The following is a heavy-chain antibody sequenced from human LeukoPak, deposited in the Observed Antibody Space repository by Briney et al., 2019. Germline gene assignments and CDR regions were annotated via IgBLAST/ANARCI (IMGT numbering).Heavy chain of an antibody. J-gene: IGHJ6*02. Sequence: ASVKVSCKASGYTFTSYDINWVRQATGQGLEWMGWMNPNSGNTGYAQKFQGRVTMTRNTSISTAYMELSSLRSEDTAVYYCARISRYYDSSGYYYLYYYYGMDVWGQGTTVTVSS. CDR3: ARISRYYDSSGYYYLYYYYGMDV. CDR2: MNPNSGNT. D-gene: IGHD3-22*01. CDR1: GYTFTSYD. V-gene: IGHV1-8*01.